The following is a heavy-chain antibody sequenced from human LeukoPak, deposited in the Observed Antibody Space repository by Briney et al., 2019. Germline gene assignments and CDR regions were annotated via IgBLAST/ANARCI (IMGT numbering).Heavy chain of an antibody. V-gene: IGHV3-33*01. CDR2: IWYDGSNK. D-gene: IGHD6-19*01. J-gene: IGHJ1*01. CDR3: ARAMAQQWPEYFQH. Sequence: GGSLRLSCAASGVTFSSHGMHWVRQAPGQGLEWVAVIWYDGSNKYYADSVKGRFTISRDNSKNTLYLQINSQRGEDTAVYYCARAMAQQWPEYFQHWGQGTLVTVSS. CDR1: GVTFSSHG.